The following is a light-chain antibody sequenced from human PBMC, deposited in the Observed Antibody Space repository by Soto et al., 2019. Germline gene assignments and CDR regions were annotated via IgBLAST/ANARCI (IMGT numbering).Light chain of an antibody. CDR3: QQSYGTLIT. J-gene: IGKJ5*01. CDR2: AAS. V-gene: IGKV1-39*01. Sequence: DVPVTQTPSSMSASVGDRVTITCRASQSINTYLNWYQQRPGKAPNLLIYAASSLQSGVPSRFSGSGSGTDFTLTISSLQPEDFATYYCQQSYGTLITFGQGTRLEIK. CDR1: QSINTY.